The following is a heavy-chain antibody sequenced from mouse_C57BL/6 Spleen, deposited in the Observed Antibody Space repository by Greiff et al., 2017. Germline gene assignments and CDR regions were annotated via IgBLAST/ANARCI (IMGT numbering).Heavy chain of an antibody. D-gene: IGHD1-1*01. CDR1: GFSLTSYG. J-gene: IGHJ4*01. Sequence: QVKLQQSGPGLVQPSQSLSITCTVSGFSLTSYGVHWVRQSPGKGLEWLGVIWSGGGTDYNAAFISSLSISKDNYESQVLFKIISLQADDTAINYCARRHYGSSSGAMDYWGQGTSVTVSS. CDR2: IWSGGGT. V-gene: IGHV2-2*01. CDR3: ARRHYGSSSGAMDY.